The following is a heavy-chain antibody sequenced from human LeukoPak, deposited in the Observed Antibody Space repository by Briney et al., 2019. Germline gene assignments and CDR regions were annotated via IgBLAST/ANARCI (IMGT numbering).Heavy chain of an antibody. CDR3: ARESYEQLVLGGHFDY. V-gene: IGHV4-39*07. CDR2: IYHVGKT. Sequence: PSQTLSLTCTVSGGSISSGSYYWSWIRQPPGKGLEWLGNIYHVGKTNYNPSFKSRVTLSVDTSKNQFSLKLSSVTAADTAVYYCARESYEQLVLGGHFDYWGQGTLVTVSS. D-gene: IGHD6-6*01. J-gene: IGHJ4*02. CDR1: GGSISSGSYY.